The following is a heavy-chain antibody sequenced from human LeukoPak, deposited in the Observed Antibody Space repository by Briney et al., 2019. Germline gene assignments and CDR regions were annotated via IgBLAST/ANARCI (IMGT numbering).Heavy chain of an antibody. J-gene: IGHJ5*02. V-gene: IGHV4-59*12. CDR1: GGSISSYY. Sequence: SETLSLTCTVSGGSISSYYWSWIRQPPGKGLEWIGFIYHTGSTNYNPSLKSRVTISVDTSKNQFSLKLTSVTAADTAVYYCARRKAAAGRKSNWFDPWGQGTLVTVSS. D-gene: IGHD6-13*01. CDR3: ARRKAAAGRKSNWFDP. CDR2: IYHTGST.